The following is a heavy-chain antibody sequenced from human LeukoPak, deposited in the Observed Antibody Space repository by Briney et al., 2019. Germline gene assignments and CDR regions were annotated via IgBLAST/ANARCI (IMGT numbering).Heavy chain of an antibody. J-gene: IGHJ4*02. CDR1: GFTFSGHW. D-gene: IGHD3-22*01. CDR3: AKDLHLSTMIVVVITSVDY. CDR2: INSDGSDT. V-gene: IGHV3-74*01. Sequence: GGSLRLSCAASGFTFSGHWMHWVRQVPGKGLVWVSRINSDGSDTNYADSVKGRFTISRDNSKNTLYLQMNSLRAEDTAVYYCAKDLHLSTMIVVVITSVDYWGQGTLVTVSS.